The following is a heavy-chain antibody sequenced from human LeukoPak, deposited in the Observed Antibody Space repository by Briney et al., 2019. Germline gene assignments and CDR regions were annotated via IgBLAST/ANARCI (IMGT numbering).Heavy chain of an antibody. CDR3: ARDRESESDSEGDY. CDR1: GFTFSRFW. D-gene: IGHD4-11*01. J-gene: IGHJ4*02. CDR2: IKQGGSEI. V-gene: IGHV3-7*01. Sequence: GGSLRLSCSASGFTFSRFWMSWVRQAPGKGLEYVALIKQGGSEIYHMDSVKGRFTISRDDATNSLYLQMYSLRVEDTALYYCARDRESESDSEGDYWGQGTLVTVSS.